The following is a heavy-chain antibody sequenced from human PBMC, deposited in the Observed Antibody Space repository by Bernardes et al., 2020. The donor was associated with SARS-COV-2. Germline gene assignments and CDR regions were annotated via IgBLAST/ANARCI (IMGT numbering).Heavy chain of an antibody. D-gene: IGHD3-16*02. Sequence: GGSLRLSCSASGFTFNSYAMHWVRQAPGKGLEYVSAINSDGGTTYYADSVKGRFTISRDNSKNTLYLQMSSLRAEDTAIYYCVKDQLITFGGIIVPDAFDIWGQGTVVTVSS. CDR1: GFTFNSYA. J-gene: IGHJ3*02. CDR3: VKDQLITFGGIIVPDAFDI. CDR2: INSDGGTT. V-gene: IGHV3-64D*06.